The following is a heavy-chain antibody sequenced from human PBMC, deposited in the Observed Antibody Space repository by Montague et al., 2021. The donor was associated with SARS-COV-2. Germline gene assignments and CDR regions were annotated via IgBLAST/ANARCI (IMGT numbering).Heavy chain of an antibody. CDR3: ARASVTGGTLDY. CDR2: VYHTGST. J-gene: IGHJ4*02. Sequence: SETLSLTCAVSCHSTGNGHWWSWVRKTPGKGLDWIGEVYHTGSTNYNPSLKSRVTISVDMSNDQFSLRVTSVTAADTAVYYCARASVTGGTLDYWGQGSLVTVSS. V-gene: IGHV4-4*02. CDR1: CHSTGNGHW. D-gene: IGHD1-26*01.